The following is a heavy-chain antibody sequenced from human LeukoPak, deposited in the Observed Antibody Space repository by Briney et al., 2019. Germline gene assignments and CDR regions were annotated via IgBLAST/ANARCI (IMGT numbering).Heavy chain of an antibody. V-gene: IGHV3-30-3*02. CDR2: ISYDGSNK. CDR3: ARGGYYSSSSLFVDY. CDR1: GFTFSSYA. J-gene: IGHJ4*02. D-gene: IGHD6-6*01. Sequence: GGSLRLSCAASGFTFSSYAMHWVRQAPDKGLEWVAVISYDGSNKYYADSVKGRFTISRDNSKNTLYLQMNSLRAEDTAVYYCARGGYYSSSSLFVDYWGQGTLVTVSS.